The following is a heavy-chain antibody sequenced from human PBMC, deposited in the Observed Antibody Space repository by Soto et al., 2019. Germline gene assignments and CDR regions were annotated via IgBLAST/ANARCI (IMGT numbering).Heavy chain of an antibody. Sequence: HPVGSLRLSCAASGFTFDDYAMHWVRQAPGKGLEWVSGISWNSGSIGYADSVKGRFTISRDNAKNSLYLQMNSLRAEDTALYYCAKDSAPYSSSIPPLFDYWGQGTLVTVSS. CDR1: GFTFDDYA. CDR2: ISWNSGSI. J-gene: IGHJ4*02. D-gene: IGHD6-13*01. CDR3: AKDSAPYSSSIPPLFDY. V-gene: IGHV3-9*01.